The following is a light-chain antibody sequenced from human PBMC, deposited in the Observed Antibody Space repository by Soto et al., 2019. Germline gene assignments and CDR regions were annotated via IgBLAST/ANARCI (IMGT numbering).Light chain of an antibody. J-gene: IGKJ2*01. CDR2: GAS. CDR1: QSVSSSY. CDR3: QLRAA. Sequence: EIVLTQSPGTLSLSPGERATLACRASQSVSSSYLAWYQQKPGQAPRLLIYGASSRATGIPDRFSCSGSGTDFTLTISRLEPADFAVYYCQLRAAFGRGTKLEIK. V-gene: IGKV3-20*01.